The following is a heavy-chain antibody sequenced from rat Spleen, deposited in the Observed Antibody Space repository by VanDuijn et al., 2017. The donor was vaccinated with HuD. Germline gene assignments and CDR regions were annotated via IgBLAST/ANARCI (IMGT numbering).Heavy chain of an antibody. CDR3: TAQDSYYYDGTYYSYWYFDF. D-gene: IGHD1-12*02. J-gene: IGHJ1*01. V-gene: IGHV5-29*01. CDR2: ISYDGSST. Sequence: EVQLVESDGGLVQPGRSLKLSCAASGFTFSDYYMAWVRQAPTKGLEWVATISYDGSSTYYRDSVKGRFTISRDNAKSTLYLQMDSLRSEETATYYCTAQDSYYYDGTYYSYWYFDFWGPGTVVTVSS. CDR1: GFTFSDYY.